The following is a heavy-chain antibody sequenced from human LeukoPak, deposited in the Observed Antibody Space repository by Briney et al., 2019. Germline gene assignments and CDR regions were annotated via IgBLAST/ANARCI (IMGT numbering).Heavy chain of an antibody. CDR3: ARTYYYDSSGYYYFDY. D-gene: IGHD3-22*01. Sequence: SETLSLTCTVSGGSISSGGYYWSWIRQHPGKGLEWIGYIYYSGSTYYNPSLKSRVTISVDTSKNQFSLKLSSVTAADTAVYYCARTYYYDSSGYYYFDYWGQGTLVTVSS. V-gene: IGHV4-31*03. J-gene: IGHJ4*02. CDR1: GGSISSGGYY. CDR2: IYYSGST.